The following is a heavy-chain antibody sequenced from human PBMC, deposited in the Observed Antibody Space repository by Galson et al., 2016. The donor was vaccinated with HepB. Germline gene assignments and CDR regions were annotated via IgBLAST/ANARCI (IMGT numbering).Heavy chain of an antibody. D-gene: IGHD6-19*01. Sequence: SETLSLTCSVSDDSLTSSSFYWGWIRQPPGKGLEWIGSIDSSGNPYHNPSLKSRVTMSADTSKKQFSLNLSSVTAADMAVYFCARSQWLGAFDYWGQGTLVTVSS. J-gene: IGHJ4*02. CDR2: IDSSGNP. V-gene: IGHV4-39*01. CDR1: DDSLTSSSFY. CDR3: ARSQWLGAFDY.